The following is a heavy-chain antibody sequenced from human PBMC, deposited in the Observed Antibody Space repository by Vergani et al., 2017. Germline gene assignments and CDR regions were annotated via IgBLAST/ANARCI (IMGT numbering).Heavy chain of an antibody. V-gene: IGHV1-24*01. CDR3: ATARPGPVSGTVGYYYYYYMDV. Sequence: QVQLVQSGAEVKKPGASVKVSCKVSGYTLTELSMHWVRQAPGKGHEWMGGFDPEDGETIYAQKFQGRVTMTEDTSTDTAYMELGSMRVDDPAVYYCATARPGPVSGTVGYYYYYYMDVWGKGTTVTVSS. J-gene: IGHJ6*03. CDR1: GYTLTELS. D-gene: IGHD2-8*02. CDR2: FDPEDGET.